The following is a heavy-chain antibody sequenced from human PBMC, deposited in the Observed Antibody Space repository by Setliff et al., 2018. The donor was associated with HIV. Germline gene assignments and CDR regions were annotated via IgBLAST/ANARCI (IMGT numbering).Heavy chain of an antibody. D-gene: IGHD6-6*01. J-gene: IGHJ4*02. CDR2: MNPNSGNT. CDR1: GYTFTSSD. V-gene: IGHV1-8*02. Sequence: GASVKVSCKASGYTFTSSDINWVRQATGQGLEWMGWMNPNSGNTGSAQKFQGRVTMTRDTSIRTADMELSSLRSEDTAVYYCARLGVGYSTSWENHFDFWGQGTLVTVSS. CDR3: ARLGVGYSTSWENHFDF.